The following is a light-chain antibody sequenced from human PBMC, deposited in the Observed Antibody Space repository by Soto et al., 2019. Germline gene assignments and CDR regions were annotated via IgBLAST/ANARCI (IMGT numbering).Light chain of an antibody. CDR2: DAS. Sequence: EVVLTQSQATLSLSPGERATLSCRASQSVRSFLAWYQQKPGQAPRLLIYDASNRATGIPARFSGSGSGTDFTLTISSLEPEDFAVYYCQQRYSWPPITFGQGTRLEIK. CDR1: QSVRSF. J-gene: IGKJ5*01. CDR3: QQRYSWPPIT. V-gene: IGKV3-11*01.